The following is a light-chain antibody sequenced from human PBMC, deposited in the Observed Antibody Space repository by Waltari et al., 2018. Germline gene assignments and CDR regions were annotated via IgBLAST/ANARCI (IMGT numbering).Light chain of an antibody. J-gene: IGKJ4*01. CDR1: QAIGSY. CDR3: QQYNSYPLT. Sequence: AIRITQSPSSLSASTGDRVTITCRASQAIGSYLAWYQQKPGKAPKLLIYGASTLQSGVPSRFSGSGSGTDFTLIISCLQSEDFATYYCQQYNSYPLTFGGGTKVEIK. CDR2: GAS. V-gene: IGKV1-8*01.